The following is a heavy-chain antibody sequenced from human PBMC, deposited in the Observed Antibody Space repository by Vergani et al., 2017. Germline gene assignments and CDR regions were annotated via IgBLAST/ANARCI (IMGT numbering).Heavy chain of an antibody. D-gene: IGHD3-10*01. CDR3: AREERMYYYGSWSYYFAFDI. V-gene: IGHV1-69*01. CDR1: GGTFSSYA. J-gene: IGHJ3*02. CDR2: IIPIFGTA. Sequence: QVQLVQSGAEVKKPGSSVKVSCKASGGTFSSYAISWVRQAPGQGLEWMGGIIPIFGTANYAHKFQGRVTIPADESPSTAYMELSSLRSEETAVYYCAREERMYYYGSWSYYFAFDIWGQGTMVTVSS.